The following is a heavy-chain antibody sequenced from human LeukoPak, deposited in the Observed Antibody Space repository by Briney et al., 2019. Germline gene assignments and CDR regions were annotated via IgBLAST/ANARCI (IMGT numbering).Heavy chain of an antibody. CDR2: ISGSGGST. D-gene: IGHD2-8*01. J-gene: IGHJ4*02. Sequence: GGSLRLSCAASGFTFSSYAMSWVRQAPGKGLEWVSAISGSGGSTYYADSVKGRFTISRDNSKNTLYLQMNSLRAEDTAVYYCAEDGLMVYATHFDYWGQGTLVTVSS. CDR3: AEDGLMVYATHFDY. V-gene: IGHV3-23*01. CDR1: GFTFSSYA.